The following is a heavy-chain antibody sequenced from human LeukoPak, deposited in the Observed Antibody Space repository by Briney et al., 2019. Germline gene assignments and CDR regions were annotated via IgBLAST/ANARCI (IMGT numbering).Heavy chain of an antibody. J-gene: IGHJ3*02. CDR2: IKQDGSEK. CDR1: GFTFSSYW. D-gene: IGHD3-3*01. V-gene: IGHV3-7*03. CDR3: AKDKPWSAFDI. Sequence: GGSLRLSCAASGFTFSSYWMSWVRQAPGKGLEWVANIKQDGSEKYYVDSVKGRFTISRDNAKNSLYLQMNSLRAEDTALYYCAKDKPWSAFDIWGQGTMLTVSS.